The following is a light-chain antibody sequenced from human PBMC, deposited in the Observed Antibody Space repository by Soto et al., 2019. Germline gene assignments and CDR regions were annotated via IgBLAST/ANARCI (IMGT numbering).Light chain of an antibody. J-gene: IGKJ1*01. CDR3: QQYNSWPQT. CDR1: ETVSTN. V-gene: IGKV3-15*01. Sequence: EIVLTQSPATLSLSPGERVTLSCRASETVSTNLAWYQQGPGQAPRLLIYDVSTGATGIPARFSGRRSGTEFTLTISSLQSEDFGVYYCQQYNSWPQTFGQGTKVDI. CDR2: DVS.